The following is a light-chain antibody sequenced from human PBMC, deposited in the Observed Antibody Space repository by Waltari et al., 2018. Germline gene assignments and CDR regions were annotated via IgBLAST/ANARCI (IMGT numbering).Light chain of an antibody. V-gene: IGKV3D-15*01. Sequence: EIVMTQSPATLSVSPGERVTLSFRASRNVYSNLAWYQQKPGQPPRLLIYGASTRATGFPARFGGSGSGTEFTLTINSLQSEDFAVYYCQQYNEWPFTFGPGTKVEIK. CDR3: QQYNEWPFT. CDR1: RNVYSN. J-gene: IGKJ3*01. CDR2: GAS.